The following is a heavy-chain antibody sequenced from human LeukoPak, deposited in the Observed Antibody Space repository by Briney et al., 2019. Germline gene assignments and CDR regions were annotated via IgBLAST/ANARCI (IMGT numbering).Heavy chain of an antibody. Sequence: SETLSLTCTVPGDSISSSYWSWIRQPPGKTLEWIGYIYYTGTTSYNPSLKSRVTMSIDTSKNQFSLNLNSVTAADTAVYYCARGFYDSSGYSNCFDPWGKGTLVTVSS. CDR2: IYYTGTT. D-gene: IGHD3-22*01. J-gene: IGHJ5*02. CDR3: ARGFYDSSGYSNCFDP. V-gene: IGHV4-59*01. CDR1: GDSISSSY.